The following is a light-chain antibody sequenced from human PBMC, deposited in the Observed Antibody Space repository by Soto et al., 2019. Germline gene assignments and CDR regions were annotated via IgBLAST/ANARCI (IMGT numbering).Light chain of an antibody. CDR3: QQYSHLIT. J-gene: IGKJ5*01. V-gene: IGKV1-33*01. CDR1: QDITNY. CDR2: DAS. Sequence: DIHMTQSPSSLSSSLGDRVTITFQASQDITNYLNWYQQKPGKAPRLLLYDASSLETGVPSRFSGSGSGTDFTFTISSLQPEDIATYYCQQYSHLITFGQGTRLEIK.